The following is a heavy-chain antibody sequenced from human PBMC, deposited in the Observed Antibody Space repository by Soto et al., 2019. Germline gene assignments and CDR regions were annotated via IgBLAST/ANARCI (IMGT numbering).Heavy chain of an antibody. D-gene: IGHD3-16*02. CDR1: GGTFSSYA. Sequence: ASVKVSCKASGGTFSSYAISWVRQAPGQGLEWMGGIIPYFGTANYAQKFQGRVTMTTDKSTSTAYMELRSLRSDDTAVYYCARDPSTGDYIWGSYRLVPFDYWGQGTLVTVSS. CDR3: ARDPSTGDYIWGSYRLVPFDY. V-gene: IGHV1-69*05. J-gene: IGHJ4*02. CDR2: IIPYFGTA.